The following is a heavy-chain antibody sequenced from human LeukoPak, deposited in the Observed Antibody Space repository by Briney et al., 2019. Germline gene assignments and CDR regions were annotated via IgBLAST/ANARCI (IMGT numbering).Heavy chain of an antibody. CDR2: IYPGDSDT. V-gene: IGHV5-51*01. CDR1: GYSFTSYW. D-gene: IGHD2-15*01. J-gene: IGHJ3*02. Sequence: GSSLQISCKGSGYSFTSYWIGCVLQMPGKGLEWMGIIYPGDSDTRYSPSFQGQVTISADKSISTAYLQWSSLKASDTAMYYCARLFEDIVVEVAANNAFDIWGQGTMVTVSS. CDR3: ARLFEDIVVEVAANNAFDI.